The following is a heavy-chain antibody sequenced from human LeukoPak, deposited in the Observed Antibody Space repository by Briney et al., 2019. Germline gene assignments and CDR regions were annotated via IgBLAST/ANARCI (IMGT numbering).Heavy chain of an antibody. Sequence: ASVKVSCKASGYTFTSYDINWVRQATRQGLEWMGWMNPNSGNTGYAQKFQGRVTITRNTSISTAYMELSSLRSEDTAVYYCARGLSPLWGGATDAFDIWGQGTMVTVSS. V-gene: IGHV1-8*03. CDR2: MNPNSGNT. CDR3: ARGLSPLWGGATDAFDI. J-gene: IGHJ3*02. CDR1: GYTFTSYD. D-gene: IGHD3-16*01.